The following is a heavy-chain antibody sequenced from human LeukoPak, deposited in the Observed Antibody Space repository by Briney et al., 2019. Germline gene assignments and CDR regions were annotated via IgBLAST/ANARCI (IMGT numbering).Heavy chain of an antibody. J-gene: IGHJ6*02. CDR3: ARISCTGGSCYPYSYYDMDV. D-gene: IGHD2-15*01. Sequence: RGSLRPSCAASAFTFNTYGMHWVRQAPGKGLEWVAIIWYDGSHKYYSDSVKGRFAISRDNSKNTLYLQMNSLRAEDTAVYYCARISCTGGSCYPYSYYDMDVWGQGSTVTVSS. CDR2: IWYDGSHK. V-gene: IGHV3-33*01. CDR1: AFTFNTYG.